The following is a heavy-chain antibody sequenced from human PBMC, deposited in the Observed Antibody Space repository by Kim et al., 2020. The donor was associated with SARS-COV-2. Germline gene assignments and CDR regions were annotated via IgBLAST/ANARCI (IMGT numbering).Heavy chain of an antibody. Sequence: GGSLRLSCAASGFTFSSYSMNWVRQAPGKGLEWVSYISSSSSTIYYADSVKGRFTISRDNAKNSLYLQMNSLRAEDTAVYYCARDSYDSSGYYYVHYWGQGTLVTVSS. V-gene: IGHV3-48*04. D-gene: IGHD3-22*01. CDR3: ARDSYDSSGYYYVHY. J-gene: IGHJ4*02. CDR2: ISSSSSTI. CDR1: GFTFSSYS.